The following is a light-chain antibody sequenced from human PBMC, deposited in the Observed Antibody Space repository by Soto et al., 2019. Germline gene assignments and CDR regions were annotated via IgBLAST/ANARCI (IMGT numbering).Light chain of an antibody. V-gene: IGKV3-20*01. Sequence: ETVLTQSPGTLSLSPGERATLSCRASQSVYSNYLAWYQEKPGQALRLLIFGASSRASGIPDRFSGSGSGTDFTLTISRLEPEDFAVYYCQQYRSSPITFGPGAKVDIK. CDR1: QSVYSNY. CDR2: GAS. J-gene: IGKJ3*01. CDR3: QQYRSSPIT.